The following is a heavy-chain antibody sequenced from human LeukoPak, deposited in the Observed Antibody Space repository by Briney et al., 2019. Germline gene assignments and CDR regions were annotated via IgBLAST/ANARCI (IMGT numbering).Heavy chain of an antibody. V-gene: IGHV1-8*01. CDR3: ARCRRGIRTLGY. D-gene: IGHD1-26*01. CDR1: GYTFTSYD. CDR2: MNPNSGNT. J-gene: IGHJ4*02. Sequence: GASVKVFCKASGYTFTSYDIIWVRQATGQGIEWMGWMNPNSGNTGYAQKFQGRGTMTRNTSISTAYMELSSLRSEDTALYYCARCRRGIRTLGYWGQGTLVTLSS.